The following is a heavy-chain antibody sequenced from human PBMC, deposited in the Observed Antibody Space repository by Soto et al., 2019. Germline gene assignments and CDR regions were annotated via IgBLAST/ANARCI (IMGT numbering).Heavy chain of an antibody. CDR1: GGSISSYY. Sequence: SETLSLTCTVSGGSISSYYWGWIRQPPGKGLEWIAAIYYSGSIYHNPSLKSRVTMSIDTSKNQFSLKMSSVTAADTAVYYCARLLHDNRGYYYFDYWGRGTLVTVSS. CDR2: IYYSGSI. CDR3: ARLLHDNRGYYYFDY. D-gene: IGHD3-9*01. V-gene: IGHV4-59*04. J-gene: IGHJ4*02.